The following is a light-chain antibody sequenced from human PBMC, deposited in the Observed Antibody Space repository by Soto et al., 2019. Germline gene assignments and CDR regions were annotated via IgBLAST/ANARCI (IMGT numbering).Light chain of an antibody. CDR1: QSVLYSSNNKNH. CDR2: WAS. J-gene: IGKJ2*01. Sequence: DIVMTQSPDSLAVSLGERATINCKSSQSVLYSSNNKNHLAWYQQKPEQPPNLLIYWASTRESGVPDRFSGSGSGTDFTLTISSLQAEDVAVYYCQQYYSTPYTFGQGTKLEIK. CDR3: QQYYSTPYT. V-gene: IGKV4-1*01.